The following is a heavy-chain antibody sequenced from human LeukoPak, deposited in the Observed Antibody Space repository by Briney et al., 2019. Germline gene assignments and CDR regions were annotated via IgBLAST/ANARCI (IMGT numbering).Heavy chain of an antibody. V-gene: IGHV3-23*01. CDR3: AKRDGYNSNPLKD. D-gene: IGHD5-24*01. J-gene: IGHJ4*02. Sequence: PGGSLRLSCAASGFTFSSYAMSWVRQAPGKGLEWVSAISGSGSSTYYADSVKGRFTISRDNSKNTLYLQMNSLRAEDTALYYCAKRDGYNSNPLKDWGQRTLVTVSS. CDR2: ISGSGSST. CDR1: GFTFSSYA.